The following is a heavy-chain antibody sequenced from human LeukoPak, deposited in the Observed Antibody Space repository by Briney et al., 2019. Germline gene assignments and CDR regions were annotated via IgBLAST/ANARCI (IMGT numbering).Heavy chain of an antibody. Sequence: PGRSLRLSCAASGFTFSTYGMRWVRQAPGKGLEWVAVIWYGGSSTYYADSVKGRFTISRDNSKNTLYLQMNSLRAEDTAVYYCARRWGHFDYWGQGTLVTVSS. D-gene: IGHD7-27*01. CDR1: GFTFSTYG. CDR3: ARRWGHFDY. J-gene: IGHJ4*02. CDR2: IWYGGSST. V-gene: IGHV3-33*08.